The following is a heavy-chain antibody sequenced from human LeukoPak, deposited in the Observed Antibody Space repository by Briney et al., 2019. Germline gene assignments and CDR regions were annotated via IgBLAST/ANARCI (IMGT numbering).Heavy chain of an antibody. D-gene: IGHD3-16*01. Sequence: SETLSLTCAVYGGSFTGNYWRWIRQPPGKGLEWIGEINHSGSTKYNPSLKSRLNISVDTSKNQFSLNLTSVTAADTAVYYCARGKSRWGVLLVGTLDIWGQGAMVTVSS. J-gene: IGHJ3*02. CDR3: ARGKSRWGVLLVGTLDI. CDR1: GGSFTGNY. CDR2: INHSGST. V-gene: IGHV4-34*09.